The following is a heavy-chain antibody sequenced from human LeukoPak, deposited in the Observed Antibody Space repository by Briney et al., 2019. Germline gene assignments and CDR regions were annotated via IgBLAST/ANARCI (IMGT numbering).Heavy chain of an antibody. V-gene: IGHV3-23*01. J-gene: IGHJ4*02. Sequence: PGGSLRLSCAASGITFSSYAMSWVSQAPGKGLEWVSTVSGSGGVTYFADSVKGRFTISRDNSKSTVYLQMNSLRAEDTVVYYCAKVYGGSYYDYWGQGTLVTVSS. CDR1: GITFSSYA. CDR3: AKVYGGSYYDY. CDR2: VSGSGGVT. D-gene: IGHD1-26*01.